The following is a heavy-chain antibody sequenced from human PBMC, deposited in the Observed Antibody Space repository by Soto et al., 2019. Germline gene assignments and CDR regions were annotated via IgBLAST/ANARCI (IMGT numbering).Heavy chain of an antibody. CDR1: GFSLSTSGVG. D-gene: IGHD6-19*01. J-gene: IGHJ5*02. CDR2: IYWDDDK. CDR3: AHNLVAGTSWFDP. Sequence: QITLKESGPTLVKPTQTLTLTCTFSGFSLSTSGVGVVWIRQPPGKALEWLGIIYWDDDKRYRPSLKSRLTNTKDTAKNQVVLTMTNRDPVVTGTYYCAHNLVAGTSWFDPWGQGTLVTVSS. V-gene: IGHV2-5*02.